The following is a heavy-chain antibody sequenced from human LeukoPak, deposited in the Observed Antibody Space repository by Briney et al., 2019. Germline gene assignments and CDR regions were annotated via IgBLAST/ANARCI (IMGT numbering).Heavy chain of an antibody. J-gene: IGHJ5*02. CDR2: IYTSGST. D-gene: IGHD3-10*01. CDR3: ARDDTVRGVITGFDP. CDR1: GGSISSYY. Sequence: SETLSLTCTVSGGSISSYYWSWIRQPAGKGLEWIGRIYTSGSTNYNPSLKSRVTMSVDTSKNQFSLKLSSVTAADTAVYYCARDDTVRGVITGFDPWGQGTLVTVSS. V-gene: IGHV4-4*07.